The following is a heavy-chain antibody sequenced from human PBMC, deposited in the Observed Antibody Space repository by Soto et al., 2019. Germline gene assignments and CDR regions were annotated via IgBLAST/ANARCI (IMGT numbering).Heavy chain of an antibody. CDR2: INIGSGRT. V-gene: IGHV1-3*04. J-gene: IGHJ6*02. Sequence: ASVKVSCKTSGYDFSSYAMHWVRQAPGQRLEWMGWINIGSGRTEYSQNLQDRITITRDTSASTVYMDLSSLKSEDTSVYFCVRDGGDCVYRLTYYYYMGFDVWAQGTTVTVSS. D-gene: IGHD2-21*02. CDR1: GYDFSSYA. CDR3: VRDGGDCVYRLTYYYYMGFDV.